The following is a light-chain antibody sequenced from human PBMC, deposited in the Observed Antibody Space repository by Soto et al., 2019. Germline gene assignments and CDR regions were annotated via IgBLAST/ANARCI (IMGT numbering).Light chain of an antibody. CDR3: QKYNSAPWT. CDR1: QGISNY. Sequence: DIQMTQSPSSLSASVGDRVTITCRASQGISNYLAWYQQQPGKVPKLLIYVASTLQSGVPSRFSGSGSGTDYTLTISSLQPEDVATYYCQKYNSAPWTFGQGTKVEIK. CDR2: VAS. J-gene: IGKJ1*01. V-gene: IGKV1-27*01.